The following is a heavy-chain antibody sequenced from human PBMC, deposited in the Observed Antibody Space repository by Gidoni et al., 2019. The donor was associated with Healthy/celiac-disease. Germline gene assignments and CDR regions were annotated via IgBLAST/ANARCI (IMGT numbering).Heavy chain of an antibody. Sequence: EVQLVESGGGLVKPGGSLRLSCAASGFTFSSYSMNWVRQAPGKGLEWVSSISSSSSYIYYADSVKGRFTISRDNAKNSLYLQMNSLRAEDTAVYYCARELDSYSGSYFGWGQGTLVTVSS. CDR3: ARELDSYSGSYFG. V-gene: IGHV3-21*01. CDR2: ISSSSSYI. CDR1: GFTFSSYS. J-gene: IGHJ4*02. D-gene: IGHD1-26*01.